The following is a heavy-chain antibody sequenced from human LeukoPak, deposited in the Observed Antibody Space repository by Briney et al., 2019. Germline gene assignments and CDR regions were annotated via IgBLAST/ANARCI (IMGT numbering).Heavy chain of an antibody. J-gene: IGHJ5*02. Sequence: ASVKVSCKASGYTFTSYGISWVRQAPGQGLEWMGWISAYNGNTNYAQKLQGRVTMTTDTSTSTAYMELRSLRSDDTAVYYCARVPLGYCSSTSCPRGDWFDPWGQGTLVTVSP. D-gene: IGHD2-2*01. CDR2: ISAYNGNT. CDR3: ARVPLGYCSSTSCPRGDWFDP. CDR1: GYTFTSYG. V-gene: IGHV1-18*01.